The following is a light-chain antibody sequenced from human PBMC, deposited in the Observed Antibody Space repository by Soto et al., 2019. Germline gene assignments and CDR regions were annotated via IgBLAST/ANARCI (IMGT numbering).Light chain of an antibody. V-gene: IGKV4-1*01. CDR2: WAS. CDR1: QSVLYSSNNKNY. CDR3: QQSYSTPST. Sequence: DIVMTQSPDSLAVSLGERATINCKSSQSVLYSSNNKNYLAWYQQKPGQPPKLLIYWASTRESGVPDRFSGSGYGTYFTLTISSLQAEDVAIYYCQQSYSTPSTFGHGTKVEIK. J-gene: IGKJ1*01.